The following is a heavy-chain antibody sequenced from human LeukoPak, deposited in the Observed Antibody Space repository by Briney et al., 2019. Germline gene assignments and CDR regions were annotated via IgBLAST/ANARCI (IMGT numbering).Heavy chain of an antibody. CDR3: ATDIVVVPAADRPSTDY. Sequence: ASVKDSCKASGYTVTNYGISWVRQARGQGLEWMGWIDVYNGNPNYVQKLQGRVTMTTDTSTSTASMELRSLRSDDTPVYYCATDIVVVPAADRPSTDYWGQGTLVTVSS. CDR2: IDVYNGNP. V-gene: IGHV1-18*04. CDR1: GYTVTNYG. D-gene: IGHD2-2*01. J-gene: IGHJ4*02.